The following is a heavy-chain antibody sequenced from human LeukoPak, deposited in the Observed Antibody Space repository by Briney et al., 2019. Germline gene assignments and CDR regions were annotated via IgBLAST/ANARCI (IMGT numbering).Heavy chain of an antibody. J-gene: IGHJ5*02. D-gene: IGHD3-22*01. V-gene: IGHV4-30-4*01. Sequence: SETLSLTCTVSGGSISSGDYYWSWIRQPPEKGLEWIGYMYYSGSTYYNPSLKSRATISVDTSKNQFSLKLSSVTAADTAVYYCARPYYYDSRIDPWGQGTLVTVSS. CDR1: GGSISSGDYY. CDR3: ARPYYYDSRIDP. CDR2: MYYSGST.